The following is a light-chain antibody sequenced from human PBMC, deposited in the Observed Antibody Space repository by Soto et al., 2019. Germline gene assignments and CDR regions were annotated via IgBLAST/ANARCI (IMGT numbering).Light chain of an antibody. J-gene: IGKJ4*01. CDR2: GAS. V-gene: IGKV3-15*01. CDR3: QQYNNWPLT. Sequence: EIVLSQCRAILXMNQGERATLSCRASQSVSSNLAWYQQKPGQAPRLLIYGASTRATGIPARFSGSGSGTEFTLTISSLQSEDFAVYYCQQYNNWPLTFGGGTKVDIK. CDR1: QSVSSN.